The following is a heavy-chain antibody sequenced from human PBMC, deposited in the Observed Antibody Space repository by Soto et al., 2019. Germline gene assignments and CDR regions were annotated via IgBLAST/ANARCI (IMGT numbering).Heavy chain of an antibody. Sequence: QVQLVQSGAEVKKPGSSVKVSCKASGGTFSSYTISWVRQAPGQGLEWMGRIIPILGIANYAQKFQGRVTITADKSTSTAYMELSSLRSEDTAVYYCARGEGYCTNGVCLDYWGQGTLVTVSS. V-gene: IGHV1-69*02. CDR2: IIPILGIA. CDR1: GGTFSSYT. D-gene: IGHD2-8*01. CDR3: ARGEGYCTNGVCLDY. J-gene: IGHJ4*02.